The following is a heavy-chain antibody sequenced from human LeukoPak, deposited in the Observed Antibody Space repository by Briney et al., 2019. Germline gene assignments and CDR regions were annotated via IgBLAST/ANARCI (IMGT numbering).Heavy chain of an antibody. CDR1: GFTFSSYG. Sequence: GGSLRLSCAASGFTFSSYGMHWVRQAPGKGLEWGAFIRYDGSNKYYADSVKGRFTISRDNSKNTLYLQMNSLRAEDTAVYYCAKAGGSGGSCYSLGGYWGQGTLVTVSS. CDR2: IRYDGSNK. J-gene: IGHJ4*02. D-gene: IGHD2-15*01. CDR3: AKAGGSGGSCYSLGGY. V-gene: IGHV3-30*02.